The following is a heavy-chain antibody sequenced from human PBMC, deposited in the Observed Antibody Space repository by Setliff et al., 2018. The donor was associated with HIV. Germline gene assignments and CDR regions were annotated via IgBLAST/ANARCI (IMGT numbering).Heavy chain of an antibody. J-gene: IGHJ4*02. V-gene: IGHV4-4*02. Sequence: SETLSLTCAVSGGSISSDNWWTWVRQPPGKGLEWIGEIYHSEYTNYNASLKSRVSMSVDKSKNQFSLKLTSVTAADTAVYYCARSSGWLVDYWGQGTLVTVSS. CDR2: IYHSEYT. CDR1: GGSISSDNW. CDR3: ARSSGWLVDY. D-gene: IGHD6-19*01.